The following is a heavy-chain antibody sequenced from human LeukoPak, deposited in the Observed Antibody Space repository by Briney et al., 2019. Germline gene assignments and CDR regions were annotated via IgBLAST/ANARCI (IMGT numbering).Heavy chain of an antibody. CDR1: GGSCRGYD. D-gene: IGHD3-22*01. J-gene: IGHJ4*02. V-gene: IGHV4-34*01. Sequence: YPAETLSLTGADYGGSCRGYDWSWIRQPPGKGLEWIGEINHSGSTNYNPSLKSRVTISVDTSKNQFSLKLSSVTAADTAVYYCARGPGYYYDSSGYFHYWGQGTLVTVSS. CDR2: INHSGST. CDR3: ARGPGYYYDSSGYFHY.